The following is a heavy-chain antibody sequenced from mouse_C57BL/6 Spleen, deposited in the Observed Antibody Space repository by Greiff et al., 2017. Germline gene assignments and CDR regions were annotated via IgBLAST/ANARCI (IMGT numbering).Heavy chain of an antibody. J-gene: IGHJ1*03. CDR3: ARVWDRWYFDV. CDR2: INYDGSST. CDR1: GFTFSDYY. D-gene: IGHD3-3*01. V-gene: IGHV5-16*01. Sequence: EVMLVESEGGLVQPGSSMKLSCTASGFTFSDYYMAWVRQVPEKGLEWVANINYDGSSTYYLDSLKSRFIISRDNAKNILYLQMSSLKSEDTATYYCARVWDRWYFDVWGTGTTVTVSS.